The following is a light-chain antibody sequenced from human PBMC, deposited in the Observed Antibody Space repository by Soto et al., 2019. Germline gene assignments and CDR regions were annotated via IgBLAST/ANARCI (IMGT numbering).Light chain of an antibody. CDR3: QQYDNWPPYT. CDR1: QGVSSS. Sequence: EIVMTQSPATLSVSPGDRATLSCRASQGVSSSLAWYQQKPGQAPRLLIYAASTSATGVPARFSGSGSGTDFTLTISSLQSEEFAVYYWQQYDNWPPYTFGQGTKLEIK. V-gene: IGKV3-15*01. CDR2: AAS. J-gene: IGKJ2*01.